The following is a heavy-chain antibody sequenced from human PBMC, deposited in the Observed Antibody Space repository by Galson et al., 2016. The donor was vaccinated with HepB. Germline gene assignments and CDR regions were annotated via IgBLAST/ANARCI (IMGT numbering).Heavy chain of an antibody. Sequence: SLRLSCAASGFTFSNYAMTWARQAPGKGLEWISTINNNDDSTYYADSVQGRFTISRDKSKNTLFLQMNSLRAEDTAVYYCAKDWSTTTCVQGCLDVWGQGTTVTVSS. D-gene: IGHD3-10*02. V-gene: IGHV3-23*01. CDR1: GFTFSNYA. J-gene: IGHJ6*02. CDR2: INNNDDST. CDR3: AKDWSTTTCVQGCLDV.